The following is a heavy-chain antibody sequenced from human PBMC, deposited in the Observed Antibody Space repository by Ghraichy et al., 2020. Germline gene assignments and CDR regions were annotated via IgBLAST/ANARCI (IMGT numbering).Heavy chain of an antibody. CDR2: IYYSGCT. Sequence: SETLSLTCTVSGGSISSSSYYWGWIRQPPGKGLEWIGSIYYSGCTYYNPSLKSRVTISVDTSKNQFSLKLSSVTAADTAVYYCASTIAVAVYWGQGTLVTVSS. CDR1: GGSISSSSYY. D-gene: IGHD6-19*01. V-gene: IGHV4-39*01. CDR3: ASTIAVAVY. J-gene: IGHJ4*02.